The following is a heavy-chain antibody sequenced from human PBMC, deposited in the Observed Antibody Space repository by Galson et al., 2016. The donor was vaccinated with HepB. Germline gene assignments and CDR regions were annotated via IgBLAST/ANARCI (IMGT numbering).Heavy chain of an antibody. Sequence: SVKVSCKASGGSFSSYSINWVRQAPGQGLEWMGGIIPIFGTANYAQKFQGRVTITADESTSTAYMQLSSLRSEDTAVYYCAREIELRGPSFDYWGQGTLVTVSS. D-gene: IGHD1-26*01. J-gene: IGHJ4*02. CDR1: GGSFSSYS. CDR2: IIPIFGTA. CDR3: AREIELRGPSFDY. V-gene: IGHV1-69*13.